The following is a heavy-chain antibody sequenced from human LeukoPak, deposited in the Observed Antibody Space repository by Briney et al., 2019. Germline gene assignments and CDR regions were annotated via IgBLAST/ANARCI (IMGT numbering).Heavy chain of an antibody. J-gene: IGHJ4*02. CDR1: GDSFSSNSAA. V-gene: IGHV6-1*01. CDR2: TYYRSKWYN. Sequence: SQTLSLTCAISGDSFSSNSAAWNWIRQSPSRGLEWLGRTYYRSKWYNDYAVSVKSRITINPDTSKNQFSLQLNSVTPEDTAVYYCARGAPRCGGDCYQFDYWGQGTLVTVSS. D-gene: IGHD2-21*02. CDR3: ARGAPRCGGDCYQFDY.